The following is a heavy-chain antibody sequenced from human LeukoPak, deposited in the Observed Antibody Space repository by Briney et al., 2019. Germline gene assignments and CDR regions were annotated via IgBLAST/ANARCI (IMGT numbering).Heavy chain of an antibody. J-gene: IGHJ4*02. CDR3: AKGDTTWSGN. CDR2: ISSSGVNT. CDR1: GFTFSSYA. V-gene: IGHV3-23*01. D-gene: IGHD1-14*01. Sequence: GGSLRLSCAASGFTFSSYAMSWVRRTPGKGLEWVSAISSSGVNTYYADSVKGRFTISRDNSKNTLYLQMKSLRAEDTAVYYCAKGDTTWSGNWGQGTLVTVSS.